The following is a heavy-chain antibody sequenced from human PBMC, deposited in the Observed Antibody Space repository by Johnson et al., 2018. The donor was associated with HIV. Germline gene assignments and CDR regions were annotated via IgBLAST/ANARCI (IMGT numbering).Heavy chain of an antibody. CDR2: IKQDGSEK. V-gene: IGHV3-7*03. J-gene: IGHJ3*02. CDR1: GFTFSNYG. D-gene: IGHD1-26*01. CDR3: AKRSHYGAFDI. Sequence: VQLVESGGGVVQPGGSLRLSCVASGFTFSNYGMHWVRQAPGKGLEWVANIKQDGSEKYYVVSVKGRFTISRDNSKNTLHMHMNSLRAEDTAIYYCAKRSHYGAFDIWGQGTMVTVSS.